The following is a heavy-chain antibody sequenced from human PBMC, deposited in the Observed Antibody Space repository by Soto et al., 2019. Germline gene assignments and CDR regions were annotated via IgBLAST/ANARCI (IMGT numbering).Heavy chain of an antibody. J-gene: IGHJ4*02. Sequence: GGSLRLSCAASRFRFSDYGMHWVRQAPGKGLEWVSLISYDGSNKYYADSVKGRFTISRDNSENTLYLQLNSLRPEDTAVYYCAKDSYPGHQLITCLDDWGQGTQVTVSS. D-gene: IGHD2-2*01. CDR2: ISYDGSNK. CDR3: AKDSYPGHQLITCLDD. CDR1: RFRFSDYG. V-gene: IGHV3-30*18.